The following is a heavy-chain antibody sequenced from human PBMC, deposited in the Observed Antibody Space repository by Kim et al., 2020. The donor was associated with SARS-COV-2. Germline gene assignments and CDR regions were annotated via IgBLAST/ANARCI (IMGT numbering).Heavy chain of an antibody. Sequence: DYAVSVKSRITINPDTSNNLFSLQLNSVTPEDTAVYYCARSPKYSRNFDYWGQGTLVTVSS. V-gene: IGHV6-1*01. CDR3: ARSPKYSRNFDY. D-gene: IGHD6-6*01. J-gene: IGHJ4*02.